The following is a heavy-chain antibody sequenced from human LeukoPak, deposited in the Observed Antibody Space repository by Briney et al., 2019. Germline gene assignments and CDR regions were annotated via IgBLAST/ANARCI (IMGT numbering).Heavy chain of an antibody. Sequence: GGSLRLSCAASGFTLSDHYMDWVRQAPGKGLEWVGRSRNKANSYTTEYAASVTGRFTIARDDSENSLYLLMNSLKTEDTAVYYCARGDSSGYSNYWGQGTLVTVSS. CDR2: SRNKANSYTT. V-gene: IGHV3-72*01. CDR3: ARGDSSGYSNY. CDR1: GFTLSDHY. J-gene: IGHJ4*02. D-gene: IGHD3-22*01.